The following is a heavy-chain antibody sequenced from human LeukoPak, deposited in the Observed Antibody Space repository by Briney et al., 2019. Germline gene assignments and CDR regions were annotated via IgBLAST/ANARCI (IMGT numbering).Heavy chain of an antibody. CDR2: VHYSGST. CDR3: ARRIAVAGDFDY. CDR1: NGSISGYY. Sequence: SETLSLTCTVSNGSISGYYWSWIRQPPGKGLEWIGYVHYSGSTNYNPSLKSRVTISVDTSKNQFSLKLSSVTAADTAVYYCARRIAVAGDFDYWGQGTLVTVSS. V-gene: IGHV4-59*12. D-gene: IGHD6-19*01. J-gene: IGHJ4*02.